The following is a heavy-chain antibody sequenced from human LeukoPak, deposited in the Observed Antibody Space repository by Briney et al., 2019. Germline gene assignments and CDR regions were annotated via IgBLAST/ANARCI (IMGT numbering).Heavy chain of an antibody. CDR3: ARDVIVVPALLFGNWFDP. Sequence: SETLSLTCAVYGGSFSGYYWSWIRQPPGKGLEWIGEINHSGSTNYNPSLKSRVTISVDTSKNQFSLKLSSVTAADTAVYYCARDVIVVPALLFGNWFDPWGQGTLVTVSS. J-gene: IGHJ5*02. V-gene: IGHV4-34*01. CDR1: GGSFSGYY. CDR2: INHSGST. D-gene: IGHD2-2*01.